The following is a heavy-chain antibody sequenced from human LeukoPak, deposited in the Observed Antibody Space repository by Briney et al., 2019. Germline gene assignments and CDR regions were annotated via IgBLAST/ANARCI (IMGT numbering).Heavy chain of an antibody. J-gene: IGHJ4*02. V-gene: IGHV1-2*02. CDR2: INPNSGGT. CDR1: GYTFTGYY. D-gene: IGHD6-13*01. Sequence: GASVKVSCKASGYTFTGYYMHWVRQAPGQGLEWMGWINPNSGGTNYAQTFQGRVTMTRDTSISAAYMELSRLRSDDTAVYYCASFGQQDYFDYWGQGTLVTVSS. CDR3: ASFGQQDYFDY.